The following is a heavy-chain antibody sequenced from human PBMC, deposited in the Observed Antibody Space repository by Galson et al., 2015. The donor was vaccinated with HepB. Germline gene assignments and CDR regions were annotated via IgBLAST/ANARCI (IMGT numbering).Heavy chain of an antibody. CDR2: ISAYNGNT. CDR3: ARVTVYYNVLTAPVGYGMDV. V-gene: IGHV1-18*01. Sequence: SVKVSCKASGYTFTNYGLSWVRQAPGQGLQWMGWISAYNGNTNYAQKFQGRVTMTTDTSTSTASMELRSLRSDDTAMYYCARVTVYYNVLTAPVGYGMDVWGQGTTVTVSS. D-gene: IGHD3-9*01. CDR1: GYTFTNYG. J-gene: IGHJ6*02.